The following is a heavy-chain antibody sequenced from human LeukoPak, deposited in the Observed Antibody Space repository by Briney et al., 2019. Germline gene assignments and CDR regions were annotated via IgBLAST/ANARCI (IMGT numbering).Heavy chain of an antibody. CDR2: INPSGGST. CDR1: GYTFTSYY. V-gene: IGHV1-46*01. D-gene: IGHD2-15*01. Sequence: ASVKVSCKASGYTFTSYYMHWVRQAPGQGLEWMGIINPSGGSTSYAQKFQGRVTMTRDTSTSTVYMELSSLRSEDTAVYYCARDPPSCSGGSCYSSEAFDIWGQGTMVTVSS. J-gene: IGHJ3*02. CDR3: ARDPPSCSGGSCYSSEAFDI.